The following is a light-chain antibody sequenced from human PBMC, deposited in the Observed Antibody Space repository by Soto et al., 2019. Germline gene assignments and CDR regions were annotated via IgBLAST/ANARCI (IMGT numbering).Light chain of an antibody. Sequence: EIVMTQSPATLSVSPGERATLSCRASQRVGSDLAWYQQEPGQAPRLLIYGASTRATGIPARFSGSGSGTEFTLTISSLQPEDFAVYCCQQYNKWPLTFGQGTKLEIK. J-gene: IGKJ2*01. CDR1: QRVGSD. CDR2: GAS. V-gene: IGKV3-15*01. CDR3: QQYNKWPLT.